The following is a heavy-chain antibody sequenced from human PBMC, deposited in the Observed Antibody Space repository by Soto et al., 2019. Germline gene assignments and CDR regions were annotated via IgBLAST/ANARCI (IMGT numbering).Heavy chain of an antibody. D-gene: IGHD3-10*01. J-gene: IGHJ4*02. V-gene: IGHV4-34*01. CDR1: GGSFSGYY. Sequence: NPSETLSLTCAVYGGSFSGYYWSWIRQPPGKVLEWIGEINHSGSTNYNPSLKSRVTISVDTSKNQFSLKLSSVTAADTAVYYCARGPLGYYYGSGAGFDYWGQGTLVTVSS. CDR3: ARGPLGYYYGSGAGFDY. CDR2: INHSGST.